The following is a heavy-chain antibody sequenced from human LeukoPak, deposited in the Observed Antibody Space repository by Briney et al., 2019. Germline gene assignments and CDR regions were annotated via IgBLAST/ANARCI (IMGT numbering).Heavy chain of an antibody. CDR2: ISSSGSTR. D-gene: IGHD3-22*01. CDR1: GFTFSDYY. CDR3: ARTAYYYDSSGYDDAFDI. V-gene: IGHV3-11*01. J-gene: IGHJ3*02. Sequence: GGSLRLSCAASGFTFSDYYMSWIRQAPGKGLEWVSHISSSGSTRYYADSVKGRFTISRDNAKNSLYLQMNSLRAEDTAVCYCARTAYYYDSSGYDDAFDIWGQGTMVTVSS.